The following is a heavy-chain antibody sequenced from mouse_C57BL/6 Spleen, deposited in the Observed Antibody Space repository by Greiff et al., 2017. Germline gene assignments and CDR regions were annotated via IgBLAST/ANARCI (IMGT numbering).Heavy chain of an antibody. CDR2: IDPSDSYT. CDR3: ARLTAYWYFDV. J-gene: IGHJ1*03. Sequence: KQSCTASGYTFTSYWMHWVKQRPGQGLEWIGEIDPSDSYTNYNQKFKGKSTLTVDKSSSTAYMQLSSLTSEDSAVYYCARLTAYWYFDVWGTGTTVTVSS. D-gene: IGHD2-13*01. V-gene: IGHV1-69*01. CDR1: GYTFTSYW.